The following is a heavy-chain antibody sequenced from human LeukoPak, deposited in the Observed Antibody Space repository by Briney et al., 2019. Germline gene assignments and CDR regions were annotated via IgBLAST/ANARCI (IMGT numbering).Heavy chain of an antibody. Sequence: ETLSLTCTVSGGSISSSIYYWGWIRQSSGKGLEWIGHIYHSGNTYYNPSLQSRVTISVDTSKNQFSLKLTSVTAADTAVYYCARSLSLGQVSYYGIDVWGQGTTVTVSS. D-gene: IGHD3/OR15-3a*01. CDR2: IYHSGNT. J-gene: IGHJ6*02. CDR3: ARSLSLGQVSYYGIDV. V-gene: IGHV4-39*07. CDR1: GGSISSSIYY.